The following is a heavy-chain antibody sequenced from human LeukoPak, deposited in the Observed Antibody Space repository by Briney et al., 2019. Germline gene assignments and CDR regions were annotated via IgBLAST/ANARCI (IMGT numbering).Heavy chain of an antibody. CDR2: IKEDGSAK. CDR1: KFTFSSYW. Sequence: GGSLRLSCVASKFTFSSYWMSWVRQSPGKGLEWVANIKEDGSAKYYVDSVKGRFTISRDNAKNSLYLQMNSLRAEDTAVYYCARDDSCSSTSCYFGYYYGMDVWGQGTTVTVSS. J-gene: IGHJ6*02. V-gene: IGHV3-7*01. CDR3: ARDDSCSSTSCYFGYYYGMDV. D-gene: IGHD2-2*01.